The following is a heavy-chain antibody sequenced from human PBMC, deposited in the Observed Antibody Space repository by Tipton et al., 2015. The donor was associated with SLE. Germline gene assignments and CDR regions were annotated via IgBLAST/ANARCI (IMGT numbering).Heavy chain of an antibody. J-gene: IGHJ4*02. CDR1: GGSISGYY. CDR2: IFFSGLT. V-gene: IGHV4-59*08. D-gene: IGHD3-3*01. Sequence: TLSLTCTVSGGSISGYYWSWVRQPPGKGLEWIGYIFFSGLTNYNPSVRSRVSTSMDTSKNQFSLQMSSVTAADTALYSCARHKLGFSWSYFDSWGQGTLVTVSS. CDR3: ARHKLGFSWSYFDS.